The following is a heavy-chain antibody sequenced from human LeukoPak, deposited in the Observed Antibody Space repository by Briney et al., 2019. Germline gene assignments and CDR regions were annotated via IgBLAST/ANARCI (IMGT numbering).Heavy chain of an antibody. CDR3: ARERDIVVVPAAIGFAAFDI. CDR2: ISYDGSNK. D-gene: IGHD2-2*01. V-gene: IGHV3-30-3*01. J-gene: IGHJ3*02. Sequence: GGSLRLSCAASGFTFSSYAMHWVRQAPGKGLEWVAVISYDGSNKYYADSVKGRFTISRDNSKNTLYLQMNSLRAEDTAVYYCARERDIVVVPAAIGFAAFDIWGQGTMVTVSS. CDR1: GFTFSSYA.